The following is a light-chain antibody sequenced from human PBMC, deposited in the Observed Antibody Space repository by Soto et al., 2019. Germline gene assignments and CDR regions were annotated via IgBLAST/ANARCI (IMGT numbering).Light chain of an antibody. CDR1: SSNIRAGYD. CDR3: QSYDSSLSASV. J-gene: IGLJ2*01. CDR2: ANT. Sequence: QAVVTQPPSVSGAPGQRITISCTGSSSNIRAGYDVHWYQQLPGTAPKLLIYANTNRPSGVPGRFSGSKSGASASLAITGLQAEDEADYYCQSYDSSLSASVFGGGTPLTVL. V-gene: IGLV1-40*01.